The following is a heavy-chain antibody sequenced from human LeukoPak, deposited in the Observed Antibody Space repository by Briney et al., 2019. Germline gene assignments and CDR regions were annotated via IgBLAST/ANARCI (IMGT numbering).Heavy chain of an antibody. CDR2: ISGLNGNT. Sequence: ASVKVSCKASGYTFTTYGITWVRQAPGQGLEWMGWISGLNGNTNYVQNFQGRVTMTTDTATSTAYMELRSLRSDDTAVYYCARDVNWFDPWGQGTLVTVSS. J-gene: IGHJ5*02. V-gene: IGHV1-18*01. CDR1: GYTFTTYG. CDR3: ARDVNWFDP.